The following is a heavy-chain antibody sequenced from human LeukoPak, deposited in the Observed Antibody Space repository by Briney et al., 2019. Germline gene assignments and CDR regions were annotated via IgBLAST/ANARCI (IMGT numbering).Heavy chain of an antibody. CDR1: GYSISSGYY. V-gene: IGHV4-38-2*01. CDR2: IYHSGST. J-gene: IGHJ3*02. Sequence: KPSETLSLTCAVSGYSISSGYYWGWIRPPPGKGLEWIGSIYHSGSTYYTPSLKSRVSISVDTSKNQFSLKLSSVTAADTAVYYCARRVYYYDSSGYYYSVYAFDIWGQGTMVTVSS. D-gene: IGHD3-22*01. CDR3: ARRVYYYDSSGYYYSVYAFDI.